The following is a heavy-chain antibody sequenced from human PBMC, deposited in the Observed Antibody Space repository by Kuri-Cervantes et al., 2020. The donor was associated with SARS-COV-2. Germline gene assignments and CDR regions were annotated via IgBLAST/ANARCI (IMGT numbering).Heavy chain of an antibody. J-gene: IGHJ4*02. CDR1: GYTFTGYY. Sequence: ASVKVSCKAPGYTFTGYYMHWVRQAPGQGLEWMGWINPNSGGTNYAQKFQGRVTMTRDTSISTAYMELSRLRSDDTAVYYCARPIAAAEYYFDYWGQGTLVTVSS. V-gene: IGHV1-2*02. CDR3: ARPIAAAEYYFDY. D-gene: IGHD6-13*01. CDR2: INPNSGGT.